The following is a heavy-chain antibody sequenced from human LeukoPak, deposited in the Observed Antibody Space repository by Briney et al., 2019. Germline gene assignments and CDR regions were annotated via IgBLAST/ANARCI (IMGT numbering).Heavy chain of an antibody. CDR2: ISPYIANT. Sequence: ASVKVSCKASGYTFTSYAISWVRQAPGQGLEWMGWISPYIANTNSAQKLQGRVTMTTDTSTGTAYMELRSLRSDDTAVYYCARGNDYGDHGRDGFDIWGQGTLVTVSS. D-gene: IGHD4-17*01. CDR1: GYTFTSYA. J-gene: IGHJ3*02. V-gene: IGHV1-18*01. CDR3: ARGNDYGDHGRDGFDI.